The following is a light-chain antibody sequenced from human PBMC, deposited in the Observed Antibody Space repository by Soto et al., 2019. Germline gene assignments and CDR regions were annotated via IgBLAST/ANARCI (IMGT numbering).Light chain of an antibody. V-gene: IGKV3-15*01. J-gene: IGKJ4*01. CDR2: GAS. CDR3: QQYNNWPLT. Sequence: EIVMTQSPATLSVSPGERATLSCRASQSVSSNSAGYQQKPGQAPRLLIYGASTRATGIPARFSGSGSGTEFTLTFSSLQSEDFAVDYCQQYNNWPLTFGGGTKVEIK. CDR1: QSVSSN.